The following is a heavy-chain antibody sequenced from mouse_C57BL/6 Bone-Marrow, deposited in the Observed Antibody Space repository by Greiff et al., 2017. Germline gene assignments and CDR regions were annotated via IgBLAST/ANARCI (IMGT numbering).Heavy chain of an antibody. J-gene: IGHJ3*01. V-gene: IGHV1-81*01. CDR1: GYTFTSYG. Sequence: QVQLQQSGAELARPGASVKLSCKASGYTFTSYGISWVKQRTGQGLEWIGGIYPRSGNTYYNEKFKGKATLTADKSSSTAYMELRSLTSEDSAVYFCARSLYGPGAYWGQGTLVTVSA. CDR2: IYPRSGNT. D-gene: IGHD1-1*01. CDR3: ARSLYGPGAY.